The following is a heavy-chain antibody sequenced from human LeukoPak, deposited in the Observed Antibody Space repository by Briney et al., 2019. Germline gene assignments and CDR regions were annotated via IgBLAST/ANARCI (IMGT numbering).Heavy chain of an antibody. CDR2: INPSGGST. V-gene: IGHV1-46*01. Sequence: AXVKVSCKASGGTFSRYAISWVRQAPGQGLEWTGIINPSGGSTSYAQKFQGRVTMTRDTSTSTVYMELSSLRSEDTAVYYCAREGPYSDSSRSRFDYWGQGTLVTXSS. D-gene: IGHD6-6*01. CDR3: AREGPYSDSSRSRFDY. CDR1: GGTFSRYA. J-gene: IGHJ4*02.